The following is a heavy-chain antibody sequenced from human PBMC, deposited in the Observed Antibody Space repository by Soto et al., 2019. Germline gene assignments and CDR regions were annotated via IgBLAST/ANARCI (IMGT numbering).Heavy chain of an antibody. V-gene: IGHV1-69*12. CDR2: IIPIFGTA. Sequence: QVQLVQSGAEVKKPGSSVKVSCKASGGTFSSYAISWVRQAPGQGLEWMGGIIPIFGTANYAQKFQGRVTITADESTSTAYMELSSLRSEDTAVYYCATDVDIVAPAAIHFDYWGQGTLVTVSS. D-gene: IGHD5-12*01. CDR1: GGTFSSYA. J-gene: IGHJ4*02. CDR3: ATDVDIVAPAAIHFDY.